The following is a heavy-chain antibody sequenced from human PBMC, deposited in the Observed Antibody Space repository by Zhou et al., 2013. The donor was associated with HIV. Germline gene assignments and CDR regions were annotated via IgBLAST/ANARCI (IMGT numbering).Heavy chain of an antibody. D-gene: IGHD2-2*02. CDR1: GGTFSSYA. V-gene: IGHV1-69*05. CDR2: IIPIFGTA. Sequence: QVQLVQSGAEGKKPGSSVKVSCKASGGTFSSYAISWVRQAPGQGLEWMGGIIPIFGTANYAQKFQGRVTITTDESTSTAYMELSSLRSEDTAVYYCAREVVPAAIPSHDAFDIWAKGQWSPSLQ. CDR3: AREVVPAAIPSHDAFDI. J-gene: IGHJ3*02.